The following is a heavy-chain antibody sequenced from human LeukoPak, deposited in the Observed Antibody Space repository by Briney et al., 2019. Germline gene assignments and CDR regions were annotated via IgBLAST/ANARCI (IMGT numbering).Heavy chain of an antibody. CDR2: INTDGSST. CDR3: TTVGYRGVDYYYYMDV. CDR1: GFTFSSYW. Sequence: GGSLRLSCAASGFTFSSYWMHWVRQAPGKGLVWVSRINTDGSSTSYADSVKGRFTISRDNAKNTLYLQMNSLRAEDTAVYYCTTVGYRGVDYYYYMDVWGKGTTVTVSS. J-gene: IGHJ6*03. D-gene: IGHD5-12*01. V-gene: IGHV3-74*01.